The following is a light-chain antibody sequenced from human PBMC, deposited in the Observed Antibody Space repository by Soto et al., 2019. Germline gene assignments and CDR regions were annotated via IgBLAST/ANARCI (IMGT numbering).Light chain of an antibody. J-gene: IGLJ3*02. CDR3: SSYTPSTNLL. CDR1: SADVGGFDF. CDR2: EVT. Sequence: QSALTQPASVSGSPGQSITISCTGTSADVGGFDFVSWYRQSPGEAPKLVIFEVTNRPSGVSNRFSGSKSGNTASLTISGLQAEDEADYYCSSYTPSTNLLFGGGTQLTVL. V-gene: IGLV2-14*01.